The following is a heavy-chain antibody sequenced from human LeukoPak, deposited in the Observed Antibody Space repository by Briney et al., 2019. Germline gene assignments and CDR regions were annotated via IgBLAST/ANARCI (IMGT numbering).Heavy chain of an antibody. V-gene: IGHV4-39*01. D-gene: IGHD2/OR15-2a*01. CDR1: GGSISSSSYY. Sequence: PSETLSPTCTVSGGSISSSSYYWGWIRQPPGKGLEWIGSIYYSGSTYYNPSLKSRVTISVDTSKNQFSLKLSSVTAADTAVYYCARSLMTLSDAFDIWGQGTMVTVSS. CDR3: ARSLMTLSDAFDI. J-gene: IGHJ3*02. CDR2: IYYSGST.